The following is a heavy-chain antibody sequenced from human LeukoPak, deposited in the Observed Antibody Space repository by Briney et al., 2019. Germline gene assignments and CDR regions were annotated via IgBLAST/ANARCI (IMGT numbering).Heavy chain of an antibody. CDR1: GGSISSSSYY. J-gene: IGHJ4*02. CDR3: ARDSSSRTAPDY. D-gene: IGHD6-13*01. CDR2: IYYSGST. Sequence: PSETLSLTCTVSGGSISSSSYYWGWIRQPPGKGLEWIGSIYYSGSTYYNPSLKSRVTISVDTSKNQFSLKLSSVTAADTAVYYCARDSSSRTAPDYWGQGTLVTVSS. V-gene: IGHV4-39*01.